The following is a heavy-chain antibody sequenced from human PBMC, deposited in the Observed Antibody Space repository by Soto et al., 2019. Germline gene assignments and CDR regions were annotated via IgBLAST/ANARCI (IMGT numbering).Heavy chain of an antibody. J-gene: IGHJ5*02. D-gene: IGHD2-15*01. CDR3: AREMVVGYCSGGSCYRWFAP. CDR2: IWYDGSNK. V-gene: IGHV3-33*01. Sequence: QVQLVESGGGVVQPGRSLRLSCAASGFTFSSYGMHWVRQAPGKGLEWVAVIWYDGSNKYYADSVKGRFTISRDNSKNTLYLQMNSLRAEDTAVYYCAREMVVGYCSGGSCYRWFAPWGQGTLVTVSS. CDR1: GFTFSSYG.